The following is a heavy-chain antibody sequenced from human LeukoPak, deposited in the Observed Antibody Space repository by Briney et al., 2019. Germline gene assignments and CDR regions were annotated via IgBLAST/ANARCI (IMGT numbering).Heavy chain of an antibody. J-gene: IGHJ4*02. Sequence: PGGSLRLSCAASGFTFSNYWMRWVRQAPGKGLEWVASLDKDGSEKRYVDSVRGRFTISRDNAKNSLYLQMNSLRAEDTAVYYCAREKGVTFDYWGQGTLVTVSS. CDR3: AREKGVTFDY. V-gene: IGHV3-7*01. D-gene: IGHD5-18*01. CDR2: LDKDGSEK. CDR1: GFTFSNYW.